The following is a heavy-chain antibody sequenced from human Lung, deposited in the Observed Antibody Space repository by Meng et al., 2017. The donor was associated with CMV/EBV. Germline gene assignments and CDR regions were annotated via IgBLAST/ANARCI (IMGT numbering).Heavy chain of an antibody. D-gene: IGHD3-3*01. CDR2: IRNRAYGGTT. CDR3: VKEHLPVFGVCLPGDC. Sequence: GGSLRLXCAASGFTFSDYGITWVRQAPGKGLEWVGLIRNRAYGGTTDYAASVRGRFTVSRDDSKNIAYLQMNSLKTKDTAVYSCVKEHLPVFGVCLPGDCWGQGTXVTVYS. CDR1: GFTFSDYG. J-gene: IGHJ4*02. V-gene: IGHV3-49*04.